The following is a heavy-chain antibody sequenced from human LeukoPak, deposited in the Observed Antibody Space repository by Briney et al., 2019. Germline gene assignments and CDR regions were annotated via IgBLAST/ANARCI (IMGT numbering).Heavy chain of an antibody. V-gene: IGHV3-33*01. Sequence: GGSLRLSCVASGFTFSSHGMHWVRQAPGKGLEWVAVIWYDASNKYYADSVKGRFTISRDNSKNTLYLQMNSLRAEDTAVYYCARDSIAAPGDFDHWGQGTLVTVSS. CDR3: ARDSIAAPGDFDH. CDR2: IWYDASNK. D-gene: IGHD6-13*01. CDR1: GFTFSSHG. J-gene: IGHJ4*02.